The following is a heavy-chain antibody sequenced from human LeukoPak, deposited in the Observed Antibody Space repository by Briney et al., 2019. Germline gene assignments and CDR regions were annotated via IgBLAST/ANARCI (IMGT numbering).Heavy chain of an antibody. CDR3: ARPYGSGSHRRFDP. Sequence: GGSLRLSCAASGFTFSRSWMTWVRQAPGKGLEWVASINEDGSEIHYVDSVKGRFTISRDNAKDSLYLQMNSLTAEDTAVYYCARPYGSGSHRRFDPWGQGTLVTVSS. D-gene: IGHD3-10*01. J-gene: IGHJ5*02. CDR2: INEDGSEI. CDR1: GFTFSRSW. V-gene: IGHV3-7*01.